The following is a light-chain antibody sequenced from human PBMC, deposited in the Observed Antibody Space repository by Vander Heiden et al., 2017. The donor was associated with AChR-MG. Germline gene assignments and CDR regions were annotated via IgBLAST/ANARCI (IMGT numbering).Light chain of an antibody. CDR2: LNSDGSH. J-gene: IGLJ3*02. V-gene: IGLV4-69*01. Sequence: QLVLTQSPSAFASLGASVKLTCTLSSGHSNYAIAWHQQLPEKGPRYLMRLNSDGSHTKGDGIPDRFSGSTSGAERYLTISSLQSEDEADYYCQTWGTGIWVFGGGTKLTVL. CDR1: SGHSNYA. CDR3: QTWGTGIWV.